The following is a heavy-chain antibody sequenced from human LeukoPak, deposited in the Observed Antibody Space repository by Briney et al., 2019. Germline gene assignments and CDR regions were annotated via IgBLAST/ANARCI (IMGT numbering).Heavy chain of an antibody. CDR2: INEDGSST. D-gene: IGHD3-10*01. CDR3: TTDTFGARDS. Sequence: SGGSLRLSCAASGYTFSRYWMHWVRQGPGKGLVWVSRINEDGSSTSYAESVRGRFTTSRDNAKNTLYLQMNSLRAEDAAVYYCTTDTFGARDSWGQGTLVTVSS. V-gene: IGHV3-74*01. J-gene: IGHJ4*02. CDR1: GYTFSRYW.